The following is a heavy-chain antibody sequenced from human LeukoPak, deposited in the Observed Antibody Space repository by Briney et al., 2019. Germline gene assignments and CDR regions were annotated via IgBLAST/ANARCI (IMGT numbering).Heavy chain of an antibody. CDR3: VRWYDAFDI. CDR1: GFTFSSYG. V-gene: IGHV3-48*04. Sequence: GGSLRLSCAASGFTFSSYGMNWVRQAPGKGLEWVSYISSSGSTIYYADSVKGRFTISRDNAKNSLYLQMNSLRAEDTAVYYWVRWYDAFDIWGQGTMVTVSS. J-gene: IGHJ3*02. CDR2: ISSSGSTI. D-gene: IGHD2-15*01.